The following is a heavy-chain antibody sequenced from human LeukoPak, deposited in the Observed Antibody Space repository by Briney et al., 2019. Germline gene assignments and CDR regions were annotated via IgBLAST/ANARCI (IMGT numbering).Heavy chain of an antibody. D-gene: IGHD2-8*01. CDR3: ARGGYCTNGVCYTHWFDP. CDR1: GYTFTSYG. Sequence: GASVKVSCKASGYTFTSYGISWVRQAPGQGLEWMGWISAYNGNTNYAQKLQGRVTMTTDTSTSTAYMELRSLRSDDTAVYYCARGGYCTNGVCYTHWFDPWGQGTPVTVSS. V-gene: IGHV1-18*01. CDR2: ISAYNGNT. J-gene: IGHJ5*02.